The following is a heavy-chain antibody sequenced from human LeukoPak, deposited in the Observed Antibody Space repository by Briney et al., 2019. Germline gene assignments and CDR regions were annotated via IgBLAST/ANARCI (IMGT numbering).Heavy chain of an antibody. J-gene: IGHJ6*03. CDR1: GGSISSYY. CDR2: INHSGST. CDR3: ARGWRFYYYYMDV. Sequence: PSETLSLTCTVSGGSISSYYWSWIRQPPGKGLEWIGEINHSGSTNYNPSLKSRVTISVDTSKNQFSLKLSSVTAADTAVYYCARGWRFYYYYMDVWGKGTTVTVSS. V-gene: IGHV4-34*01. D-gene: IGHD3-3*01.